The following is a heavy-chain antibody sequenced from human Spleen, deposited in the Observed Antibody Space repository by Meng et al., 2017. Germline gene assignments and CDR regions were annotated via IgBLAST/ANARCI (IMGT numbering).Heavy chain of an antibody. CDR3: ESAYGSGGLTAFDI. Sequence: ASVKVSCKASGYTFTSYGISWVRQAPGQGLEWMGWISAYNGNTNYAQKLQGRVTMTTDTSTSTAYMELSRMRSDDTAVYYGESAYGSGGLTAFDIWGQGTMVTVSS. J-gene: IGHJ3*02. CDR2: ISAYNGNT. V-gene: IGHV1-18*01. D-gene: IGHD3-10*01. CDR1: GYTFTSYG.